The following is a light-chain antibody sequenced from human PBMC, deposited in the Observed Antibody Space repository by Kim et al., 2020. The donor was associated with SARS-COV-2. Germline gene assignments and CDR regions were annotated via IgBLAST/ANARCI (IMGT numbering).Light chain of an antibody. J-gene: IGLJ1*01. CDR3: CSYAGSSTLV. Sequence: GQSITISCTGTSNDVGSYNLVSWYQQHPGKAPKLMIYEGSDRPSGVSNRFSGSKSGNTASLTISGLQADDEADYYCCSYAGSSTLVFGTGTKVTVL. V-gene: IGLV2-23*01. CDR1: SNDVGSYNL. CDR2: EGS.